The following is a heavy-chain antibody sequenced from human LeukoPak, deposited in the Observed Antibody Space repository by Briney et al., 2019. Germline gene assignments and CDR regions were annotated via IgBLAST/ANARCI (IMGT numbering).Heavy chain of an antibody. Sequence: GGTLRLSCAASGFTFNTYGMNWVRQAPGKGLEWVSIISSSGSDTYYADSVRGRFTIARDNPQNTLYLQMNILRADDTAIYYCARQGEGTTDYWGQGTLVTVSS. V-gene: IGHV3-23*01. J-gene: IGHJ4*02. CDR2: ISSSGSDT. CDR1: GFTFNTYG. D-gene: IGHD2/OR15-2a*01. CDR3: ARQGEGTTDY.